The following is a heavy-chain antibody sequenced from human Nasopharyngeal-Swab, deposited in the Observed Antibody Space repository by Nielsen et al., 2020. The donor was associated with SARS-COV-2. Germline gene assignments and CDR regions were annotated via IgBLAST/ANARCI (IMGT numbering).Heavy chain of an antibody. Sequence: GGSLRLSCAASGIFVSGNYMNWVRQAPGMGLEWVSVVYSGGSTFYADSVKGRFTISRNNSKNTLYLQMNNLRPEDTAMYYCAGPVFGVVSDAFDIWGQGTMVTVSS. CDR2: VYSGGST. J-gene: IGHJ3*02. CDR3: AGPVFGVVSDAFDI. V-gene: IGHV3-53*01. CDR1: GIFVSGNY. D-gene: IGHD3-3*01.